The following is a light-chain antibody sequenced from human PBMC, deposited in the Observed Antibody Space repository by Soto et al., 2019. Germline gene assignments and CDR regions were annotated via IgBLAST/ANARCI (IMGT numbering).Light chain of an antibody. CDR3: GSWDSSLSAYD. Sequence: QSVMTQPPSVSAAPGQRVNISCSGSSSNIGGNSVSWYQQLPGTAPKLLIYDDDKRPSGIPDRFSGSKSGTSDTLGITGFQTGDEADYYWGSWDSSLSAYDFGTGTKLTVL. J-gene: IGLJ1*01. CDR2: DDD. CDR1: SSNIGGNS. V-gene: IGLV1-51*01.